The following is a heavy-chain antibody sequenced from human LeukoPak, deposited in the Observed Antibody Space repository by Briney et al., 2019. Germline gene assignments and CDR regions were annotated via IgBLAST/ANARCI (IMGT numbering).Heavy chain of an antibody. CDR3: ARGYCSGGSCYSFRNYYYYYMDV. CDR1: GGTFSSYA. Sequence: SVKVSCKASGGTFSSYAISWVRRAPGQGLEWMGGIIPIFGTANYAQKFQGRVTITADESTSTAYMELSSLRSEDTAVYYCARGYCSGGSCYSFRNYYYYYMDVWGKGTTVTISS. CDR2: IIPIFGTA. D-gene: IGHD2-15*01. J-gene: IGHJ6*03. V-gene: IGHV1-69*13.